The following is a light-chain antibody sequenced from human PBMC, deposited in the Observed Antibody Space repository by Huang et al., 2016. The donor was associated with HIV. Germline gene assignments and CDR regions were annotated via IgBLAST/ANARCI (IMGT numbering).Light chain of an antibody. J-gene: IGKJ2*01. Sequence: DIQMTQSPSSLSASVGDRVTITCRASQSISTYLNWYQQKPGKAPNLLIYAASSLQRGVPSRFSGSGSETDFTLTISSLQPEDFATYYCQESYSSPYTFGQGTKLEIK. CDR2: AAS. CDR1: QSISTY. V-gene: IGKV1-39*01. CDR3: QESYSSPYT.